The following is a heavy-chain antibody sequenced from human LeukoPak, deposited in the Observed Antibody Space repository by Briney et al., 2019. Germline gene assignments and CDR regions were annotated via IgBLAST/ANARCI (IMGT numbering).Heavy chain of an antibody. CDR3: AGYYYDSSRGFDL. CDR2: INWNGAWT. V-gene: IGHV3-20*04. J-gene: IGHJ5*02. Sequence: GGSLRLSCAASGFKFDDYGMSWVRQAPGKGLEWVCDINWNGAWTGYADSVKGRFTISRDNAKNSLYLQMNSLRAEDTALYYCAGYYYDSSRGFDLWGQGTLGTVSA. CDR1: GFKFDDYG. D-gene: IGHD3-22*01.